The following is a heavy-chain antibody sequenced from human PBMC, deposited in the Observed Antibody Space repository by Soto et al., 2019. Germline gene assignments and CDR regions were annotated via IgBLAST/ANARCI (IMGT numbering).Heavy chain of an antibody. CDR3: AKSRGSGNNGMDV. V-gene: IGHV3-30*18. J-gene: IGHJ6*02. CDR2: ISYDGRTK. Sequence: QVQLVESGGGVVQPGRSLRLSCAASGFTFSSYGMHWGRQAPGKGLEWVAVISYDGRTKYYADSVKGRFTISRDNSKNTLYLQMNSLRAEDTAVYYCAKSRGSGNNGMDVWGQGTTVTVSS. CDR1: GFTFSSYG. D-gene: IGHD3-10*01.